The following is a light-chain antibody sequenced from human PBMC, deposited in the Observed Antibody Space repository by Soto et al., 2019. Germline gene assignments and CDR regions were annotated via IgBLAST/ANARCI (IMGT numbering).Light chain of an antibody. Sequence: EIVMAQSPATLSVSLGERATLSCRASQTVGNNLAWYQHRPGQAPRLLIYGASTRATGIPAGFSGSGSGTEFTLTISSLQSEDFAVYYCQQYNNWWTFGQGTKVDIK. CDR2: GAS. V-gene: IGKV3-15*01. CDR3: QQYNNWWT. CDR1: QTVGNN. J-gene: IGKJ1*01.